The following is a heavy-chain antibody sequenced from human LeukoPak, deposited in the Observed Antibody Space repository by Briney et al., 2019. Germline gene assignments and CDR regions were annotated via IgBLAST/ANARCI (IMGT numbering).Heavy chain of an antibody. D-gene: IGHD5-18*01. CDR3: ARAAWIQLWPPFGNWFDP. CDR2: IYYSGST. V-gene: IGHV4-39*07. CDR1: GGSISSSSYY. Sequence: SETLSLTCTVSGGSISSSSYYWGWIRQPPGKGLEWIGSIYYSGSTYYNPSLKSRVTISVDTSKNQFSLKLSSVTAADTAVYYCARAAWIQLWPPFGNWFDPWGQGTLVTVSS. J-gene: IGHJ5*02.